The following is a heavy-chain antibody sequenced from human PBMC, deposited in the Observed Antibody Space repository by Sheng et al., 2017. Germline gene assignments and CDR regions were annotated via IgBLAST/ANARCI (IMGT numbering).Heavy chain of an antibody. CDR3: ARWTAAGSDS. Sequence: QAQLVQSGAEVKQPGASVRVSCQASGYMFTGYYIFWVRQAPGQGLEWMGWINPDSGGTNYAQKFEGRVTMTRDTSTKSVYMEIQSLTSDDTAVYYCARWTAAGSDSWGQGSLVTVSS. J-gene: IGHJ4*02. V-gene: IGHV1-2*02. CDR1: GYMFTGYY. D-gene: IGHD6-13*01. CDR2: INPDSGGT.